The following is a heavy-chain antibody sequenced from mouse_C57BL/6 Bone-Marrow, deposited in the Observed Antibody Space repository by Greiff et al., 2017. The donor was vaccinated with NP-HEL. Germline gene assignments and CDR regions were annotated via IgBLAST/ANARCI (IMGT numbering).Heavy chain of an antibody. CDR3: ARHRDYYGSSYGEWFAY. CDR2: ISGGGGNT. D-gene: IGHD1-1*01. CDR1: GFTFSSYT. J-gene: IGHJ3*01. V-gene: IGHV5-9*01. Sequence: EVMLVESGGGLVKPGGSLKLSCAASGFTFSSYTMSWVRQTPEKRLEWVATISGGGGNTYYPDSVKGRFTISRDNAKNTLYLQMSSLRSEDTALYYCARHRDYYGSSYGEWFAYWGQGTLVTVSA.